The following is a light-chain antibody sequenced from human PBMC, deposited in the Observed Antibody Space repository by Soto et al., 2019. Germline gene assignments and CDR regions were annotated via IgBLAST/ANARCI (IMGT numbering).Light chain of an antibody. CDR3: QQYAGSPPIT. V-gene: IGKV3-20*01. CDR1: QSISSSY. Sequence: EIVLTQSPGTLSLSPGEGATLSCRASQSISSSYLAWYQQKPGQAPRLLIYGTSSRATGIPDRFSGSGSGTDFTLTISRLEPEDFAVYYCQQYAGSPPITFGQGTRLEIK. CDR2: GTS. J-gene: IGKJ5*01.